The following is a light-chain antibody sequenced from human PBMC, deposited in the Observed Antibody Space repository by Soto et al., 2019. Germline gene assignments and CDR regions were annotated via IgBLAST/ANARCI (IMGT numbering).Light chain of an antibody. CDR3: QQYNEFPLT. CDR2: KTS. CDR1: QSVRNW. V-gene: IGKV1-5*03. Sequence: DIQMTQSPSTVSASVGGGITITCRASQSVRNWLAWFQQQPGKPPKLLIYKTSRLQTGVPSRFNGSGYGSDFTLTISSVQPDDLATYYCQQYNEFPLTFGQGTKLE. J-gene: IGKJ2*01.